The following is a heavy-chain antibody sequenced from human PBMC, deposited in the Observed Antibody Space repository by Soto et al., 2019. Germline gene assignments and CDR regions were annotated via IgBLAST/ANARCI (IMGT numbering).Heavy chain of an antibody. CDR2: INDRGGST. J-gene: IGHJ4*02. Sequence: EVQLLESGGGLVQPGGSLRLSCTASGFTFSSYSMSWVRQAPGKGLEWVSTINDRGGSTYYADSVKGRFTISRDNSKNTLYLQMNSLRAEDTAFYYCAKISGIMFYWSQGALATVSS. D-gene: IGHD1-20*01. CDR1: GFTFSSYS. CDR3: AKISGIMFY. V-gene: IGHV3-23*01.